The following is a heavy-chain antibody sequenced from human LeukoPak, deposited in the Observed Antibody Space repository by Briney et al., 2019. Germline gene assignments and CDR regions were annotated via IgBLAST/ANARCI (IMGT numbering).Heavy chain of an antibody. Sequence: SETLSLTCTVSGGSISSNHGSWIRQPPGKGLEWIGNIYYSGNTNYNPSLKSRVTISVDTSKNQFSLKLSSVTAADTAVYYCARRQHYGSGSYLWFDPWGQGMLVTVSS. D-gene: IGHD3-10*01. J-gene: IGHJ5*02. CDR2: IYYSGNT. V-gene: IGHV4-59*08. CDR1: GGSISSNH. CDR3: ARRQHYGSGSYLWFDP.